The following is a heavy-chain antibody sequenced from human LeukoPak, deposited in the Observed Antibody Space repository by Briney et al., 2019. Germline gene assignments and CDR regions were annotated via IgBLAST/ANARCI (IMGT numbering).Heavy chain of an antibody. J-gene: IGHJ4*02. V-gene: IGHV3-23*01. CDR1: GFTFSSYA. CDR3: AKDLDSTGYYSYRY. D-gene: IGHD3-22*01. Sequence: QTGGSLRLSCAASGFTFSSYAMNWVRQAPGKGLEWVSLISTSGRTHYASSVEGWFTISRDNSKNTLYLQMNSLRAEDTAVYHCAKDLDSTGYYSYRYWGQGTLVTVSS. CDR2: ISTSGRT.